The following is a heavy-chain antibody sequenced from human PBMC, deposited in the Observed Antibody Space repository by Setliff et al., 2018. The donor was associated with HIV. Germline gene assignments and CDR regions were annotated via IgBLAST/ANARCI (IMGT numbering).Heavy chain of an antibody. Sequence: SVKVSCKASGGTSSSYAISWVRQAPGQGLEWMGGIIPIFGTANYAQKFEGRVTITTDESTSTAYMELSSLGSEDTAVYYCARDGRLLNAFDIWGQGTMVTVSS. CDR3: ARDGRLLNAFDI. CDR2: IIPIFGTA. CDR1: GGTSSSYA. V-gene: IGHV1-69*05. J-gene: IGHJ3*02. D-gene: IGHD2-15*01.